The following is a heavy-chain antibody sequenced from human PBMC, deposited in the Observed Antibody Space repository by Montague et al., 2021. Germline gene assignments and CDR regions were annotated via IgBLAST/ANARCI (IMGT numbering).Heavy chain of an antibody. V-gene: IGHV3-74*01. D-gene: IGHD3-10*01. J-gene: IGHJ4*02. CDR2: IKTDGSST. CDR1: GFTFSSYW. Sequence: SLRLSCVASGFTFSSYWMHWVRQAPGKGLVWVSTIKTDGSSTNYADSVKGRFIISRDNAKNALYLQMNSLRVEDTAVYYCARSYDSWGQGALVTVSS. CDR3: ARSYDS.